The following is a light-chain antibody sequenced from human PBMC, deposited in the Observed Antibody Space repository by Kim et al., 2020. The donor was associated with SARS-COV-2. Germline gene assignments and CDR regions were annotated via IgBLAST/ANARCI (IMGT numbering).Light chain of an antibody. CDR2: TNS. CDR1: APSTASPP. J-gene: IGLJ2*01. Sequence: VPIPRLGRAPSTASPPVNWYQQHPGTAHKLLIFTNSQRPSGVPDRFSGSTSGTSDSLAISGLRSEDEAEYYGAAWDDSLNGVVFGGGTQLTVL. V-gene: IGLV1-44*01. CDR3: AAWDDSLNGVV.